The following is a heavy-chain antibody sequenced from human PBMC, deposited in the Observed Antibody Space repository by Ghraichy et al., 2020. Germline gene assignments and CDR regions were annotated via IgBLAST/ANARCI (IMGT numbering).Heavy chain of an antibody. Sequence: ASVKVSCKASGYTFTSYYMHWVRQAPGQGLEWMGVINPSRGSASYAQKFRGRVTMTSDTSTSTVYMELSSLRSEDTAVYYCARQYCSSTTTCYGHYYNYGMDVWGQGTTVAVSS. D-gene: IGHD2/OR15-2a*01. CDR3: ARQYCSSTTTCYGHYYNYGMDV. CDR1: GYTFTSYY. J-gene: IGHJ6*02. CDR2: INPSRGSA. V-gene: IGHV1-46*01.